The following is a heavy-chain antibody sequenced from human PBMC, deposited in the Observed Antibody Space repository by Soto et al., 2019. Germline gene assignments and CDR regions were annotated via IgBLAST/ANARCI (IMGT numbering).Heavy chain of an antibody. CDR1: GFTFSSYA. CDR3: AKGPSMRYYDSSGYQDGYGMDV. J-gene: IGHJ6*02. Sequence: PGGSLRLSCAASGFTFSSYAMSWVRQAPGKGLEWVSAISGSGGSTYYADSVKGRFTISRDNSKNTLYLQMNSLRAEDTAVYYCAKGPSMRYYDSSGYQDGYGMDVWGQGTTVTVSS. D-gene: IGHD3-22*01. CDR2: ISGSGGST. V-gene: IGHV3-23*01.